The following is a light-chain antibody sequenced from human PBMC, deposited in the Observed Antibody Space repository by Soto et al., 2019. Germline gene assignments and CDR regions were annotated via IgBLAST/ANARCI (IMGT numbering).Light chain of an antibody. V-gene: IGKV2-28*01. CDR2: LGS. J-gene: IGKJ1*01. CDR3: MQALQTLWT. CDR1: QSLLHSNGYNY. Sequence: LVMTQSPLSLPVTPGEPASISCRSSQSLLHSNGYNYLDWYLQKPGQSPQLLIYLGSNRASGVPDRFSGSGSGTDFTLKISRVEAEDVGVYYCMQALQTLWTFGQGTKVDI.